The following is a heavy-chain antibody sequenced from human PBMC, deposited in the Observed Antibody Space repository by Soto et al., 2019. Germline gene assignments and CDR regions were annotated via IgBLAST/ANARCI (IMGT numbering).Heavy chain of an antibody. CDR2: INSIGLKT. CDR1: GFSISTYD. V-gene: IGHV3-21*06. Sequence: PGGSLRLSCAASGFSISTYDMSWVSQAQGKGLEWVSSINSIGLKTSVADSVKGRFSTSRDNAKNSLYLQMNSLRADDTALYYCARDTITMLRGVIIPFDSWGQGTLVTVSS. CDR3: ARDTITMLRGVIIPFDS. J-gene: IGHJ4*02. D-gene: IGHD3-10*01.